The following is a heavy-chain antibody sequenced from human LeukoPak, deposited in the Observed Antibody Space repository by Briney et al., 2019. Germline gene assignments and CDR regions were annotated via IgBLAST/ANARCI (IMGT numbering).Heavy chain of an antibody. J-gene: IGHJ4*02. Sequence: GASVKVSCKASGYTFTSYDINWVRQATGQGLEWMGWISAYNGNTNYAQKLQGRVTMTTDTSTSTAYMELRSLRSDDTAVYYCARTKSGSYSDYWGQGTLVTVSS. CDR1: GYTFTSYD. CDR3: ARTKSGSYSDY. CDR2: ISAYNGNT. D-gene: IGHD1-26*01. V-gene: IGHV1-18*01.